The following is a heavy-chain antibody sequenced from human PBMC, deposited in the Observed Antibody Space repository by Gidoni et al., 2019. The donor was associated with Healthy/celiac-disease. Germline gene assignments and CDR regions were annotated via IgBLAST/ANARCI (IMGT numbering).Heavy chain of an antibody. Sequence: EGQLVESGGGLVQRGGSLRLACAASGLPCSSYRMTWVRQAPGKGLEWVSFISSSSSTLYYADSVKGRFTISRDNAKNSLYLQMNSLRAEDTAVYYCARDLRPGYAEVWYWGQGTLVPVSS. CDR2: ISSSSSTL. CDR3: ARDLRPGYAEVWY. CDR1: GLPCSSYR. D-gene: IGHD5-18*01. J-gene: IGHJ4*02. V-gene: IGHV3-48*01.